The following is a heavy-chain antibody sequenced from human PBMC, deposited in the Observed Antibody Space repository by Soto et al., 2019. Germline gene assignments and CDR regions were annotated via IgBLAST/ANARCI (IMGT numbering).Heavy chain of an antibody. J-gene: IGHJ6*02. V-gene: IGHV3-53*01. CDR3: AREYTRVLGDYEDGMDV. CDR2: IYSGGST. D-gene: IGHD4-17*01. CDR1: GFTVSSNY. Sequence: EVQLVESGGGLIQPGGSLRLSCAASGFTVSSNYMSWVRQAPGKGLEWVSVIYSGGSTYYADSVKGRFTISRDNSKNTLYLQMNSLRAEDTAVYYCAREYTRVLGDYEDGMDVWGQGTTVTVSS.